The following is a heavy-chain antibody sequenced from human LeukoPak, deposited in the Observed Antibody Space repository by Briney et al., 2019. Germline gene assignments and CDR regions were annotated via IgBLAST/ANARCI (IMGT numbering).Heavy chain of an antibody. CDR2: LTNSGGSGGVT. Sequence: GGSLRLSCAAFGFTFSTYAMSWVRQAPGKGLEWVSALTNSGGSGGVTYYADSVKGRFIISRDNSKSTLYLQLSSLRAEDTAVYYCAKAMSTDHYDSRGFYRVDFDSWGQGTLVTVSS. V-gene: IGHV3-23*01. CDR3: AKAMSTDHYDSRGFYRVDFDS. D-gene: IGHD3-22*01. CDR1: GFTFSTYA. J-gene: IGHJ4*02.